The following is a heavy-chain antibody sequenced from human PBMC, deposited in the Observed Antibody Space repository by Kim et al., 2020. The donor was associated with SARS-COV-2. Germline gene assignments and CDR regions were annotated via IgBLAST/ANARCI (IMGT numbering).Heavy chain of an antibody. J-gene: IGHJ6*04. V-gene: IGHV4-4*02. CDR3: ARGFYVYGYYYYYYGMDV. CDR1: GGSISSSNW. Sequence: SETRSLTCAVSGGSISSSNWRSWVRQPPGMGLELIGEIYHSGSTNYNQSLKSRVTISVDKSKNQFSLKLSTVTAADTAVYYCARGFYVYGYYYYYYGMDVWGERTTVTVSS. D-gene: IGHD1-20*01. CDR2: IYHSGST.